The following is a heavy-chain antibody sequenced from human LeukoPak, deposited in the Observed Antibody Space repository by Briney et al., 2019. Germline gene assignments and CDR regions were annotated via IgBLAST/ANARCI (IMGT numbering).Heavy chain of an antibody. CDR3: ARGGAGYSSSWYHY. Sequence: SETLSLTCTVSGGSISSYYWSWIRQPPGKGLEWVGEINHSGSTNYNPSLKSRVTISVDTSKNQFSLKLSSVTAADTAVYYCARGGAGYSSSWYHYWGQGTLVTVSS. CDR1: GGSISSYY. D-gene: IGHD6-13*01. CDR2: INHSGST. V-gene: IGHV4-34*01. J-gene: IGHJ4*02.